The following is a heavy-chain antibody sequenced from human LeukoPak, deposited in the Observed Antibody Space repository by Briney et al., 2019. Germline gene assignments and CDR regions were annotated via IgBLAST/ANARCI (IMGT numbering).Heavy chain of an antibody. CDR3: TRVGSSGWYGGHYFDY. V-gene: IGHV3-49*04. J-gene: IGHJ4*02. D-gene: IGHD6-19*01. CDR1: GFTFGDYA. CDR2: IRSKAYGGTT. Sequence: GGSLRLSCTASGFTFGDYAMSWVRQAPGKGLEWVGFIRSKAYGGTTEYAASVKGRFTISRDDSKSIAYLQMNSLKTEDTAVYYCTRVGSSGWYGGHYFDYWGQGTLVTVSS.